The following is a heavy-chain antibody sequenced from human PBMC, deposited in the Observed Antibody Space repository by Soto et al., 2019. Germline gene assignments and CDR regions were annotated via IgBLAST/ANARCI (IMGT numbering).Heavy chain of an antibody. CDR3: AREKVYYDSSGYYSYYYGMDV. J-gene: IGHJ6*02. Sequence: LRLSCVASGFNFNNYAMSWVRQAPGKGLEWVAVISYDGSNKYYADSVKGRFTISRDNSKNTLYLQMNSLRAEDTAVYYCAREKVYYDSSGYYSYYYGMDVWGQGTTVTVSS. D-gene: IGHD3-22*01. CDR2: ISYDGSNK. V-gene: IGHV3-30-3*01. CDR1: GFNFNNYA.